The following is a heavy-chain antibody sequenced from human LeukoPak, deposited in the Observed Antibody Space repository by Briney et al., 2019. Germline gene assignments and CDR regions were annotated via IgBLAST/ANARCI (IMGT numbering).Heavy chain of an antibody. V-gene: IGHV1-18*01. CDR3: ARDGRVDYGDYTFDY. CDR2: ISAYNGNT. CDR1: GYTFTSYG. Sequence: GASVKVSCKASGYTFTSYGISWVRQAPGQGLEWVGWISAYNGNTNYAQKLQGRVTMTTDTSTSTAYMELRSLRSDDTAVYYCARDGRVDYGDYTFDYWGQGTQVTVSS. D-gene: IGHD4-17*01. J-gene: IGHJ4*02.